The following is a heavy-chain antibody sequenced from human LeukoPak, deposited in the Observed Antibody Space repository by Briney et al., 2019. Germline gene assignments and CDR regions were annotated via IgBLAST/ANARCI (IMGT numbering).Heavy chain of an antibody. CDR1: GYTFIGYY. CDR2: INPNSGGT. J-gene: IGHJ5*02. CDR3: AKVTIYGDYLENWFDP. V-gene: IGHV1-2*02. D-gene: IGHD4-17*01. Sequence: ASVKVSCKAFGYTFIGYYIHRVRQAPGQGLEWMGWINPNSGGTNYAQRFQGRVTMTRDTSISTAYMELSRLTSDDTAVYYCAKVTIYGDYLENWFDPWGQGTLVTVSS.